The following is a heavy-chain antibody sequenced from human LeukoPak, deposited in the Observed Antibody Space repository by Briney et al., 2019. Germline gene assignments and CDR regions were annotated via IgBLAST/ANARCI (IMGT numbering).Heavy chain of an antibody. J-gene: IGHJ3*02. Sequence: SEILSLTCTVSGGSISSSSYYWGWIRQPPGKGLEWIGSIFYSGSTYYNPSLKSRVTISVDTSKNQFSLKLSSVTAADTAMYHCARSHCSSTSCYPLDAFDIWGQGTMVTVSS. CDR2: IFYSGST. V-gene: IGHV4-39*01. D-gene: IGHD2-2*01. CDR1: GGSISSSSYY. CDR3: ARSHCSSTSCYPLDAFDI.